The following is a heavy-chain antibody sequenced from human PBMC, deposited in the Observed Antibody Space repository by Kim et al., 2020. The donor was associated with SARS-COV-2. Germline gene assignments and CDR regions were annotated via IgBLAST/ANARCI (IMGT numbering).Heavy chain of an antibody. CDR2: INHSGNT. Sequence: ETLSLTCAGHGGSFSGYYWSWIRQAPRKGLEWIGEINHSGNTNYNPSLKSRVTMSIDTSKKQVSLKLSSVTAADTAVYYCARDPHQGIAAYDYWGQGT. CDR1: GGSFSGYY. V-gene: IGHV4-34*01. CDR3: ARDPHQGIAAYDY. D-gene: IGHD6-13*01. J-gene: IGHJ4*02.